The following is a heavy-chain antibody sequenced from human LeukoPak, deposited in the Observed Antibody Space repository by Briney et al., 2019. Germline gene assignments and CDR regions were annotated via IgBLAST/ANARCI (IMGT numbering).Heavy chain of an antibody. Sequence: PGGSLRLSCAASGLTFISYAMSWVRQAPGKGLEWVSAISGSGGSTYYADSVKGRFTISRDNSKNTLYLQMNSLRAEDTAVYYCAKDGILEAATDDYWGQGTLVTVSS. V-gene: IGHV3-23*01. D-gene: IGHD2-15*01. CDR2: ISGSGGST. CDR1: GLTFISYA. J-gene: IGHJ4*02. CDR3: AKDGILEAATDDY.